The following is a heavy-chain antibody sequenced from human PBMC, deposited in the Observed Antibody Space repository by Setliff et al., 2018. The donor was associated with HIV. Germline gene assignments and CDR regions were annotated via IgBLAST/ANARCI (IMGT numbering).Heavy chain of an antibody. J-gene: IGHJ4*02. CDR3: AAGHYGA. V-gene: IGHV1-18*01. D-gene: IGHD4-17*01. CDR1: GYTFTNFG. Sequence: ASVKVSCKASGYTFTNFGITWVRQVPGQGLEWMGWVNTINDKTNYAQKFQGRLTMTTDRSTKTAYLDLGSLRPDDTALYYCAAGHYGAWGQGIMVTVSS. CDR2: VNTINDKT.